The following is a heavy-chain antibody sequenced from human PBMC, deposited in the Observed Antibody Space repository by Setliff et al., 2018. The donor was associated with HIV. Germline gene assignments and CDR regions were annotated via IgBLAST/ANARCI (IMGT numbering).Heavy chain of an antibody. CDR3: ARSRAAGFDY. CDR1: GITFSSYV. V-gene: IGHV3-23*01. Sequence: PGGSLRLSCVASGITFSSYVMSWVRQAPGQGLEWVSGISGTGGSPYYADAVKGRFTSSRDNSKNTLYLQMNSRGAGDTALYYCARSRAAGFDYWGQGTLVTVSS. D-gene: IGHD6-13*01. CDR2: ISGTGGSP. J-gene: IGHJ4*02.